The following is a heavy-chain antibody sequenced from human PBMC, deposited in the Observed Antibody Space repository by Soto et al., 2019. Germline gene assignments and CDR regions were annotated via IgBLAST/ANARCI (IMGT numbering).Heavy chain of an antibody. J-gene: IGHJ5*02. CDR3: ARGPRETSKRGRFDP. CDR1: GFNIRNFV. D-gene: IGHD6-6*01. V-gene: IGHV3-23*01. CDR2: VSGSGIST. Sequence: EAQMLESGGAVVPRGGSLRLSCTVSGFNIRNFVLNWVRQAPGKGLEWISSVSGSGISTYYADSVKDRFTISRDNSENSLFLLMNNLTDDDTAVYFCARGPRETSKRGRFDPRGQGTLVPVSS.